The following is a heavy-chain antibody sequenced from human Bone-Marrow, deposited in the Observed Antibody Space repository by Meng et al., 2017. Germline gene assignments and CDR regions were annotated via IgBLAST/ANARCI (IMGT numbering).Heavy chain of an antibody. CDR3: ASSKSADN. V-gene: IGHV3-11*01. Sequence: QVQFVESGGGLVKPGGSLRLSCAASGFTLSDYYMRWIRQAPGKGLEWVAYISNSGTTKNYADSVKGRFTISRGNARNSLYLQMNSLRAEDTAVYYCASSKSADNWGQGTLVTVSS. CDR2: ISNSGTTK. D-gene: IGHD2-2*01. J-gene: IGHJ4*02. CDR1: GFTLSDYY.